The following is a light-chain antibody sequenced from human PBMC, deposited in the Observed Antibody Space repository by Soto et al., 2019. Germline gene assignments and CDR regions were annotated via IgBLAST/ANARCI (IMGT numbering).Light chain of an antibody. CDR2: GAS. V-gene: IGKV3-20*01. CDR3: QQYGSSPLT. CDR1: QSVRNSY. J-gene: IGKJ4*01. Sequence: EIVLTQSPGTLSLSPGERATLSCRASQSVRNSYLAWYQQKPGQAPRLLVYGASSRATGIPDRFSGSGSGTDFTLTTSRLEPEDFAVYYCQQYGSSPLTFGGGNKVEIK.